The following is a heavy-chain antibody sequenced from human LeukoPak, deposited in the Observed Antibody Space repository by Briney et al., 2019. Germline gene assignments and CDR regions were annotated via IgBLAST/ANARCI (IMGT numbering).Heavy chain of an antibody. CDR3: ARDAADSNSGYTWFDP. CDR2: IYYSGST. CDR1: GGSISSSSYY. Sequence: SETLSLTCTVSGGSISSSSYYWGWIRQPPGTGLEWIGSIYYSGSTYYNPSLKSRVTISVDTSKNQFSLKLSSVTAADTAVYYCARDAADSNSGYTWFDPWGQGTRVTVSS. V-gene: IGHV4-39*02. J-gene: IGHJ5*02. D-gene: IGHD3-22*01.